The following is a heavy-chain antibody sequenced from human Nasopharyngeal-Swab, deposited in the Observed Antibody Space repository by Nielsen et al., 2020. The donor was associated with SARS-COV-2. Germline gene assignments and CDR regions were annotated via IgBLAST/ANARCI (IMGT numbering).Heavy chain of an antibody. J-gene: IGHJ6*02. CDR2: ISVNNGNT. CDR1: GYSFTSYG. CDR3: ARVSWDGYYYYYGLDV. V-gene: IGHV1-18*01. Sequence: GESLKISCKGSGYSFTSYGISWVRQAPGQGLEWMGWISVNNGNTNYAQKLQGRVTVTTDTSTSTAYMELRSLTSDDTAVYYCARVSWDGYYYYYGLDVWGQGTTVTVSS. D-gene: IGHD5-24*01.